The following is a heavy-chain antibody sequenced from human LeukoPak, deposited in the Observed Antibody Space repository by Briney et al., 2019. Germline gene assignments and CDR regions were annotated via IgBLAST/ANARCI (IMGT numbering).Heavy chain of an antibody. CDR2: INTNTGNP. J-gene: IGHJ3*02. Sequence: ASVKVSCKASGYTFTSCAMNWVRQAPGQWLEWMGWINTNTGNPTYAQGFTGRFVFSLDTSVSTAYLQISRLKAEDTAVYYCARGHNWNDVAFDIWGQGTMVTVSS. CDR3: ARGHNWNDVAFDI. CDR1: GYTFTSCA. D-gene: IGHD1-1*01. V-gene: IGHV7-4-1*02.